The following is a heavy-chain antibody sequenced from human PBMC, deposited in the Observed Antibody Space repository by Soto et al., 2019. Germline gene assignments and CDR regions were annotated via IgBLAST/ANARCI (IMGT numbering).Heavy chain of an antibody. J-gene: IGHJ5*02. Sequence: QVQLVQSGAEVKKPGSSVKVSCKASGGTFSSYAISWVRQAPGQGLEWMGGIIPIFGTANYAQKFQGRVTITADESTSTAYRELSSLRSEDTAVYYCARDCRGGCSGGRYNWFDPWGQGTLVTVSS. D-gene: IGHD2-15*01. CDR1: GGTFSSYA. V-gene: IGHV1-69*12. CDR2: IIPIFGTA. CDR3: ARDCRGGCSGGRYNWFDP.